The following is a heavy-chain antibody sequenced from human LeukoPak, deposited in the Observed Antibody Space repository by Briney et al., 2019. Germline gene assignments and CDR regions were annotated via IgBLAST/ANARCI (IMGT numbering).Heavy chain of an antibody. Sequence: GSSVKVSCKASGGTFSSYAISWVRQAPGQGLEWMGGIIPIFGTANYAQKFQGRVTITADESTSTAYMELSSLRSEDTAVYYCAGVLLWFGELMDYWGQGTLVTVSS. CDR1: GGTFSSYA. D-gene: IGHD3-10*01. J-gene: IGHJ4*02. V-gene: IGHV1-69*01. CDR2: IIPIFGTA. CDR3: AGVLLWFGELMDY.